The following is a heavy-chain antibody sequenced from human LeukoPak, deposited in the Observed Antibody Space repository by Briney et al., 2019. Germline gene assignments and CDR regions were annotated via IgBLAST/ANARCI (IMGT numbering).Heavy chain of an antibody. J-gene: IGHJ4*02. CDR1: GFTFSSSW. V-gene: IGHV3-7*01. D-gene: IGHD3-10*01. Sequence: GGSLRLSCATSGFTFSSSWMSWVRQALGKGLECVANIKEDGREKYYVDSVKGRFTISRDNAKNARYLQMSSLRAEETAVYYCARGGRPDYWGQGTLVTVSS. CDR3: ARGGRPDY. CDR2: IKEDGREK.